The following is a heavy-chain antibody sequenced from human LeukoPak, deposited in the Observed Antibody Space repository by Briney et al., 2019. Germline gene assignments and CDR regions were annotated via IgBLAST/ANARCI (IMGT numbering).Heavy chain of an antibody. CDR1: GGSISSYY. Sequence: NPSGTLSLTCAVYGGSISSYYWSWIRQPPGKGLEWIGYTYYSGSTNYNPSLKSRVTISVDTSKNQFSLKLSSVTAADTAVYYCARLSSGSYYTFFDYWGQGTLVTVSS. CDR3: ARLSSGSYYTFFDY. J-gene: IGHJ4*02. V-gene: IGHV4-59*08. D-gene: IGHD3-10*01. CDR2: TYYSGST.